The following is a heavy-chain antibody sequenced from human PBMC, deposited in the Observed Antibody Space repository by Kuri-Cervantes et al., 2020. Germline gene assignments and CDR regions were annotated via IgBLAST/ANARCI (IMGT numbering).Heavy chain of an antibody. CDR2: VSGSGSAT. CDR3: RVNGGNSFYFDY. Sequence: GESLKISCAASGFTLSSYAMSWVRQAPGKGLEWVSTVSGSGSATYYADSVKGRFTISRDNSKNTLYLQMNSLRAEDTAVYYCRVNGGNSFYFDYWGQGTLVTVSS. J-gene: IGHJ4*02. V-gene: IGHV3-23*01. D-gene: IGHD4-23*01. CDR1: GFTLSSYA.